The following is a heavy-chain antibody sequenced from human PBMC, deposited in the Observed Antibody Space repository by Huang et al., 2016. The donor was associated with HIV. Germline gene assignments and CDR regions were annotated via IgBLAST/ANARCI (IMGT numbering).Heavy chain of an antibody. J-gene: IGHJ4*02. D-gene: IGHD4-4*01. V-gene: IGHV1-69*11. Sequence: QVQLLQSGAEVKKPGSSVKVSCKASGGPFRSYSIAWVRQAPGKGLEWMASRMPVVDSPNYAQKVQGRVRVTADESTSTVYMELRDLRPDDTAVYFCARGSLEYSVSSSLDYWGQGTHVTVSS. CDR2: RMPVVDSP. CDR1: GGPFRSYS. CDR3: ARGSLEYSVSSSLDY.